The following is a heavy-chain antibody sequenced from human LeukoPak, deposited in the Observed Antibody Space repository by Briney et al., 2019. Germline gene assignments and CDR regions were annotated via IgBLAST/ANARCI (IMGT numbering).Heavy chain of an antibody. V-gene: IGHV4-61*02. CDR3: ARQTGSGLFILP. CDR2: IYTSGST. Sequence: PSETLSLTCTVSGGSISSGSYYWSWIRQPAGKGLEWIGRIYTSGSTNYNPSLKSRVTISVDTSKNQFSLRLTSVTAADTAVYYCARQTGSGLFILPGGQGTLVTVSS. CDR1: GGSISSGSYY. J-gene: IGHJ4*02. D-gene: IGHD3/OR15-3a*01.